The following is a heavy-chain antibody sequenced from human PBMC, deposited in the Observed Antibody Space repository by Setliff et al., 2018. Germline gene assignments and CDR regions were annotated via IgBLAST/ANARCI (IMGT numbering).Heavy chain of an antibody. CDR3: ARGRMRGSCSGPSCTYDPFDI. CDR1: GDSFSDYY. CDR2: MYYSGST. Sequence: SETLSLTCAVYGDSFSDYYWGWIRQSPGKGLEWIGSMYYSGSTYYNPSLKGRVTLSVDTTKNQFSLILRSVTAADTAVYYCARGRMRGSCSGPSCTYDPFDIWGQGTPVTVSS. D-gene: IGHD2-2*01. V-gene: IGHV4-39*07. J-gene: IGHJ3*02.